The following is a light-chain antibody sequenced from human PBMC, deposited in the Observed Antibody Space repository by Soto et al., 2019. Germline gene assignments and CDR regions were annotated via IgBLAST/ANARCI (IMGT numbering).Light chain of an antibody. CDR1: HNIGTF. CDR2: ATS. V-gene: IGKV1-39*01. Sequence: DLQMTQSPSSLSASVGDRVSIACRASHNIGTFLHWYQQKPGKAPKLLVYATSTLQKGVPSRFSGHGSGTDFTLTIFSLQPEDFGIYYCQHSVIPPYTFGQGTKLEIK. CDR3: QHSVIPPYT. J-gene: IGKJ2*01.